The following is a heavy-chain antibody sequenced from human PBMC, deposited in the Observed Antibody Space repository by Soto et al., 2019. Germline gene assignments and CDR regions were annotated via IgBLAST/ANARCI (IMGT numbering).Heavy chain of an antibody. CDR2: ISYDGSNK. J-gene: IGHJ6*02. D-gene: IGHD1-7*01. CDR3: AKDDNWNYGVYYYYGMDV. V-gene: IGHV3-30*18. CDR1: GFTFSSYG. Sequence: QVQLVESGGGVVQPGRSLRLSCAASGFTFSSYGMHWVRQAPGKGLEWVAVISYDGSNKYYADSVKGRFTISRDNSKNTLYLQMNSLRAEDTAVYYCAKDDNWNYGVYYYYGMDVWGQGTTVTVSS.